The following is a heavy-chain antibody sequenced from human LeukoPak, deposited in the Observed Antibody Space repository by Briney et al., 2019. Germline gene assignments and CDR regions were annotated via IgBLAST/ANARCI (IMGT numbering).Heavy chain of an antibody. CDR1: GYTFTNYD. CDR3: ARTGMGGNVWIDS. V-gene: IGHV1-8*01. Sequence: ASVKVSCKASGYTFTNYDINWVRQATGQGLEWMGWMNPNSGDADYAEKFKGRVTMTRDTSTSTAYMELTSLTSDDTAIFYCARTGMGGNVWIDSWDQGTLATVSS. CDR2: MNPNSGDA. D-gene: IGHD1-26*01. J-gene: IGHJ5*01.